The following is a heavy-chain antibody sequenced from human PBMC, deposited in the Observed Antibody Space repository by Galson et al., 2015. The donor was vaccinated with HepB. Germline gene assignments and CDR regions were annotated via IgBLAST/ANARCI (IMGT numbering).Heavy chain of an antibody. CDR1: GGTFRSYA. CDR2: SIPTLGVT. CDR3: ARESSTTQTQGYYYYYGMDV. Sequence: SVKVSCKVSGGTFRSYAISWVRQAPGQGLEWMGRSIPTLGVTNNAQKFQGRVTIIADKSTSTAYMELSSLRSEDTAVYYCARESSTTQTQGYYYYYGMDVWGQGTSVTVSS. D-gene: IGHD5/OR15-5a*01. V-gene: IGHV1-69*04. J-gene: IGHJ6*02.